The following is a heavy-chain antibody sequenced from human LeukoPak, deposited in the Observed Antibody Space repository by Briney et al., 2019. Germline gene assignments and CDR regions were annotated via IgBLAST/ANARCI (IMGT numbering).Heavy chain of an antibody. J-gene: IGHJ3*02. CDR2: ISAYNGNT. CDR1: GYTFTSYG. V-gene: IGHV1-18*01. CDR3: AKDPPLPGYTYGADASDI. Sequence: ASVKVSCKASGYTFTSYGISWVRQAPGQGLEWMGWISAYNGNTNYAQKLQGRVTMTTDTSTSTAYMELRSLRSDDTAVYYCAKDPPLPGYTYGADASDIWGQGTMVTVSS. D-gene: IGHD5-18*01.